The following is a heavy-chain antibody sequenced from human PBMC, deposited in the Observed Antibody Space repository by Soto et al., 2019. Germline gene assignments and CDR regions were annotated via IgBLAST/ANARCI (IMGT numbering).Heavy chain of an antibody. CDR3: ARTDGDLDV. V-gene: IGHV1-8*01. D-gene: IGHD4-17*01. Sequence: QVQLVQSGAEVKKPGASVKVSCKASGYTFSSYDINWVRQATGQGLEWMGWMNPKSGHTGSAQKFQGRVTMTRDTTISTAYMVLSSRRSEDTAIYYCARTDGDLDVWGQGTTVTVSS. CDR2: MNPKSGHT. CDR1: GYTFSSYD. J-gene: IGHJ6*02.